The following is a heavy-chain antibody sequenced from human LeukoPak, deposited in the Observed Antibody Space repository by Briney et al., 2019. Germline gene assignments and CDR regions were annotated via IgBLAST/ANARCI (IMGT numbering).Heavy chain of an antibody. J-gene: IGHJ4*02. CDR3: AKGGATVIDY. CDR2: INSDGSST. Sequence: TGGSLRLSCAASGFTFSNYWMLWVRQAPGKGLVWVSRINSDGSSTTSADSVKGRFTISRDNAKNTLYLQMDSLRAEDTAVYYCAKGGATVIDYWGQGTLVTVSS. V-gene: IGHV3-74*01. D-gene: IGHD4-17*01. CDR1: GFTFSNYW.